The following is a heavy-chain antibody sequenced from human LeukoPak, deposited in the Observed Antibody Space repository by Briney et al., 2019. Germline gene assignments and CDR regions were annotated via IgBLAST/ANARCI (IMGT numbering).Heavy chain of an antibody. CDR3: ARSGKFGSSWQNFDY. D-gene: IGHD6-13*01. Sequence: ASVKVSCKASGYTFTSYGISWVRQAPGQGLEWMGWISAYNGNTNYAQKLQGRVTMTTDTSTSTAYMELRSLRSDDTAVYYCARSGKFGSSWQNFDYWGQGTLVTVSS. J-gene: IGHJ4*02. CDR2: ISAYNGNT. CDR1: GYTFTSYG. V-gene: IGHV1-18*01.